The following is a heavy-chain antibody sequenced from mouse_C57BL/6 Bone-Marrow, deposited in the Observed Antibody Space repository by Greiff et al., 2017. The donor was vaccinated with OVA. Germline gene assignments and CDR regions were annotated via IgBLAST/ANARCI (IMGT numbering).Heavy chain of an antibody. Sequence: QVQLQQSGAELMKPGASVKLSCKASGYTFTGYWIEWVKQRPGHGLEWIGEILPGSGSTNYNEKFKGKATFTADTSSTTAYLQLSSLTTEDSAIYYCARSGQCFFYYYGYFDVWGTGTTVTVSS. CDR2: ILPGSGST. CDR1: GYTFTGYW. CDR3: ARSGQCFFYYYGYFDV. J-gene: IGHJ1*03. V-gene: IGHV1-9*01. D-gene: IGHD1-1*01.